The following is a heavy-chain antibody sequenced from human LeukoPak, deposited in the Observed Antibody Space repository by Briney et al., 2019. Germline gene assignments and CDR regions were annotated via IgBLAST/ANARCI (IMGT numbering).Heavy chain of an antibody. CDR3: ARASFWFDYTGYYFDY. CDR2: IYAGGGT. CDR1: GFTISSYY. J-gene: IGHJ4*02. Sequence: GGSLSLSCAASGFTISSYYMSWVRQAPGKGLEWVSVIYAGGGTYYADSVKGRFTISRDNSKNTLSLQMNSLRAEDTAVYYCARASFWFDYTGYYFDYWGQGTLVPVSS. D-gene: IGHD3-16*01. V-gene: IGHV3-66*01.